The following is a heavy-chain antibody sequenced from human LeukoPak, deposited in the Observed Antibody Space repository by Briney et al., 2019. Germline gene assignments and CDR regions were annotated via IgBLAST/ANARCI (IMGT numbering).Heavy chain of an antibody. V-gene: IGHV4-4*07. CDR2: IYTSGST. D-gene: IGHD1-1*01. J-gene: IGHJ3*02. CDR3: ASGKSGSDAFDI. CDR1: GGSISSHY. Sequence: SETLSLTCTVSGGSISSHYWSWIRQPAGKGLEWIGRIYTSGSTNYNPSLKSRVTMSVDTSKNQFSLKLSSVTAADTAVYYCASGKSGSDAFDIWGQGTVVTVSS.